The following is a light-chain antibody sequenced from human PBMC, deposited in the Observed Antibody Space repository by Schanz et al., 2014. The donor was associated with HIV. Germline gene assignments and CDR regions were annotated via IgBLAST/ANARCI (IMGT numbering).Light chain of an antibody. J-gene: IGKJ2*03. CDR2: GAS. V-gene: IGKV3-20*01. CDR1: QSVSSSY. Sequence: EIVMTQSPATLSVSPGERATLSCRASQSVSSSYLAWYQQKPGQAPRLLIYGASSRATGIPDRFSGSGSGTDFTLTISRLEPEDFAVYYCQQYGGSPPYSFGQGTKLEIK. CDR3: QQYGGSPPYS.